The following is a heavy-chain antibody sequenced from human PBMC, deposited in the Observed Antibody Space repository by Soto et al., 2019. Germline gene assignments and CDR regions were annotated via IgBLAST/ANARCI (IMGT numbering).Heavy chain of an antibody. J-gene: IGHJ4*02. D-gene: IGHD3-3*01. CDR3: ASVYYDFWSGYYRFQFDY. Sequence: ASVKVSCKASGYTFTSYVISWVRQAPGQGLEWMGWISAYNGNTNYAQKLQGRVTMTTDTSTSTAYMELRSLRSDDTAVYYCASVYYDFWSGYYRFQFDYWGQGTLVTVSS. CDR2: ISAYNGNT. CDR1: GYTFTSYV. V-gene: IGHV1-18*04.